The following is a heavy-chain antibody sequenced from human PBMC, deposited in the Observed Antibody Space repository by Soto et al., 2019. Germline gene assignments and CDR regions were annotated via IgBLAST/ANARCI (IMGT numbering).Heavy chain of an antibody. CDR3: ARESDDILTGYGWFDP. J-gene: IGHJ5*02. Sequence: SETLSLTCAVYGGSFSGYYWSWIRQPPGKGLEWIGEINHSGSTNYNPSLKSRVTISVDTSKNQFSLKLSSVTAADTAVYYCARESDDILTGYGWFDPWGQGTLVTVS. D-gene: IGHD3-9*01. CDR2: INHSGST. CDR1: GGSFSGYY. V-gene: IGHV4-34*01.